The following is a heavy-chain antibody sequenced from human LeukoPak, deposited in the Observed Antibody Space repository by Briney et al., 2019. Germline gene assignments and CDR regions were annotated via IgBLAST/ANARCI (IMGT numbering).Heavy chain of an antibody. D-gene: IGHD4-17*01. V-gene: IGHV1-69*05. Sequence: SVKVSCKASGGTFSSYAISWVRQAPGQGLEWMGGIIPIFGTANYAQKFQGRVTITTDESTSTAYMELSSLRSEDTAVYYCARNGGGDGDYIYFDYWGQGTLVTVSS. J-gene: IGHJ4*02. CDR3: ARNGGGDGDYIYFDY. CDR1: GGTFSSYA. CDR2: IIPIFGTA.